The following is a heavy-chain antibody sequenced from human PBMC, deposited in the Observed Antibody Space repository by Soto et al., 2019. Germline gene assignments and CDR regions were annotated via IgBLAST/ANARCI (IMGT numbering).Heavy chain of an antibody. CDR3: ARDPSYYYDSSGPPSTDAFDI. V-gene: IGHV1-18*01. CDR1: GYTFTSYG. D-gene: IGHD3-22*01. Sequence: ASAKVSCKASGYTFTSYGISWVRQAPGQGLEWMGWISAYNGNTNYAQKLQGRVTMTTDTSTSTAYMELRSLRSDDTAVYCCARDPSYYYDSSGPPSTDAFDIWGQGTMVTVSS. CDR2: ISAYNGNT. J-gene: IGHJ3*02.